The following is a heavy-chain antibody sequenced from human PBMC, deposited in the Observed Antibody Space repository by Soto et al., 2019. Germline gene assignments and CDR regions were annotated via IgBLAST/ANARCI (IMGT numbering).Heavy chain of an antibody. D-gene: IGHD3-10*01. CDR2: MNPNSGNT. J-gene: IGHJ5*02. V-gene: IGHV1-8*01. Sequence: HVQRVQSGAEVKKPGASVKVSCKASGYTFTSYDINWVRQATGQGLEWMGWMNPNSGNTGYAQKCQGRGTLTRNSAISTAYMELSSLRSEDTALYYCAWERGSGSYYTPWFDPWGQGTLVTVTS. CDR3: AWERGSGSYYTPWFDP. CDR1: GYTFTSYD.